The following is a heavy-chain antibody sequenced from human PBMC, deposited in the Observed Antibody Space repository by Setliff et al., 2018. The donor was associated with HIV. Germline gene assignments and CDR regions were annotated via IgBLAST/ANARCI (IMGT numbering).Heavy chain of an antibody. CDR2: IHHSGTA. V-gene: IGHV4-39*01. D-gene: IGHD3-10*01. Sequence: PSETLSLTCTVSGGSITRTPYYWGWIRPPPGKGLEWIGSIHHSGTAYDNPSLKSRVTISVDPSKNQVLLRLSSVTAADTAVYYCARLSGGMVPNYWGQGTLVTVS. J-gene: IGHJ4*02. CDR3: ARLSGGMVPNY. CDR1: GGSITRTPYY.